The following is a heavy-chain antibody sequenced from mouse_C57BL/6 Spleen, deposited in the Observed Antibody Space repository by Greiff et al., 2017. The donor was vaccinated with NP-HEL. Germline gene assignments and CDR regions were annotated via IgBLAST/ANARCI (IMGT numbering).Heavy chain of an antibody. V-gene: IGHV8-12*01. D-gene: IGHD1-1*01. CDR1: GFSLSTSGMG. CDR3: ARSIYYYGSSSYFDY. CDR2: IYWDDDK. J-gene: IGHJ2*01. Sequence: QVTLKESGPGILQSSQTLSLTCSFSGFSLSTSGMGVSWIRQPSGKGLEWLAHIYWDDDKRYNPSLKSRLTISKDTSRNQVFLKITSVDTADTATYYCARSIYYYGSSSYFDYWGQGTTLTVSS.